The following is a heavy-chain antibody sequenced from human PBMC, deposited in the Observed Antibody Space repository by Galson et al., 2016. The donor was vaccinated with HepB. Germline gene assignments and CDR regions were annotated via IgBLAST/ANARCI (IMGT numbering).Heavy chain of an antibody. Sequence: SLRLSCAASGFTFSNYAMHWVRQAPGKGLEWISYISSSSNSMYYADSVKGRFTISRDNAKNSLYLQMNSLRDEDTAVYYCVKGAGTIDYWGQGTLVTVSS. CDR2: ISSSSNSM. V-gene: IGHV3-48*02. CDR1: GFTFSNYA. J-gene: IGHJ4*02. D-gene: IGHD6-19*01. CDR3: VKGAGTIDY.